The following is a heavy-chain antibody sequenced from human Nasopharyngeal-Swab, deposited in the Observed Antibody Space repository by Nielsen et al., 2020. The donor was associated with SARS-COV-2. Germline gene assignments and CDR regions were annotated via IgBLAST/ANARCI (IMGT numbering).Heavy chain of an antibody. V-gene: IGHV3-15*01. CDR2: IKSKTDGGTT. CDR3: TTSKEAYCTGGVCSITPFDY. D-gene: IGHD2-8*02. J-gene: IGHJ4*02. Sequence: GESLKISCAASGFTFSSYAMSWVRQAPGKGLEWVGRIKSKTDGGTTDYAASVKGRFTISRDDSKNTLYLQMNSLKTEDTAVYYCTTSKEAYCTGGVCSITPFDYWGQGTLVTVSS. CDR1: GFTFSSYA.